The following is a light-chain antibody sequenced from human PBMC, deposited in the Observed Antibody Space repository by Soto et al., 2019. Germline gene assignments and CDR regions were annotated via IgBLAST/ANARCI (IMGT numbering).Light chain of an antibody. Sequence: DIQMTQSPSTLSASVGDRVTITCRASQSISVWLAWYQQKAGKAPNLLIYKASRLESGVPSRFSGSGSGTDFTLTIRSLQPEDFATYYCQQRISFPITIGEGTRLEI. V-gene: IGKV1-5*03. CDR3: QQRISFPIT. CDR2: KAS. J-gene: IGKJ5*01. CDR1: QSISVW.